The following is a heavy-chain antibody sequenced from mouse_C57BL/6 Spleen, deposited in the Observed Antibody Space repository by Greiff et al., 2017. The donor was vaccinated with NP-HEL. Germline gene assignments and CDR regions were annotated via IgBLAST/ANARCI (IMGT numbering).Heavy chain of an antibody. CDR1: GFTFSSYT. V-gene: IGHV5-9*01. CDR3: ARPLTGTFDY. CDR2: ISGGGGNT. J-gene: IGHJ2*01. D-gene: IGHD4-1*01. Sequence: EVKVVESGGGLVKPGGSLKLSCAASGFTFSSYTMSWVRQTPEKRLEWVATISGGGGNTYYPDSVKGRFTISRDNAKNTLYLQMSSLRSEDTALYYCARPLTGTFDYWGQGTTLTVSS.